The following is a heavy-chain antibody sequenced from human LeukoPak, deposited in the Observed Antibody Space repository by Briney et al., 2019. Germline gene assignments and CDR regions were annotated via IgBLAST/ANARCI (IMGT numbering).Heavy chain of an antibody. CDR1: GYRFTSYW. CDR2: IYPGDSDT. CDR3: ASQDRYCSGGSCYSFDY. V-gene: IGHV5-51*01. J-gene: IGHJ4*02. D-gene: IGHD2-15*01. Sequence: GESLKISCKGSGYRFTSYWIGWVRQMPGKGLEWMGIIYPGDSDTRYSPSFQGQVTISADKSNSTAYLQWSSLKASDTAMYYCASQDRYCSGGSCYSFDYWGQGTLVTVSS.